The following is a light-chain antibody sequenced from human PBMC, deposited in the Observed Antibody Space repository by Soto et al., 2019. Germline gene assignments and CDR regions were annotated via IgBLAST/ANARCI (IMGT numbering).Light chain of an antibody. CDR2: GAF. CDR1: QSVSYN. Sequence: EIVMMQSPATLSVSPGETATLSCRASQSVSYNLAWYQQKPGQGPRLLISGAFTRATGIPARFSGSGSGTEFTLTISGLQSEDFAVYYCQQYKNWPPLTFGGGTKVEIK. J-gene: IGKJ4*01. CDR3: QQYKNWPPLT. V-gene: IGKV3-15*01.